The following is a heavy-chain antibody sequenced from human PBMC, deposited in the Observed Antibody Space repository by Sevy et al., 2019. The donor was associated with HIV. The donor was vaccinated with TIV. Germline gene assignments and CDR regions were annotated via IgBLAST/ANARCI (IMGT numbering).Heavy chain of an antibody. CDR1: GFTFSDYY. CDR3: ARDGLGCDGDSYSGDFDH. CDR2: ISSSGSTI. J-gene: IGHJ4*02. D-gene: IGHD2-21*02. Sequence: GGSLRLSCAASGFTFSDYYMSWIRQAPGKGLEWVSYISSSGSTIYYADSVKGRFTISRDNANNSLYLQMNSLRGDDTAVYYCARDGLGCDGDSYSGDFDHWGQGTLVTVS. V-gene: IGHV3-11*01.